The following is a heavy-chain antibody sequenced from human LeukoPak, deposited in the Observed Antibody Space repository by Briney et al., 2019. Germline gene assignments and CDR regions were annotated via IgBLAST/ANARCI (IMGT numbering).Heavy chain of an antibody. CDR3: ARDNYYDSSGYSRPLDY. CDR1: GGSTTSYY. CDR2: IYYSGST. Sequence: NTSETLSLTCTVSGGSTTSYYWSWVRQPPGKGLEWVGYIYYSGSTRYNASLKSRVAISIDTSKNQFSLKLRSVTAADTAVYYCARDNYYDSSGYSRPLDYWGQGTLVTVSS. V-gene: IGHV4-59*01. D-gene: IGHD3-22*01. J-gene: IGHJ4*02.